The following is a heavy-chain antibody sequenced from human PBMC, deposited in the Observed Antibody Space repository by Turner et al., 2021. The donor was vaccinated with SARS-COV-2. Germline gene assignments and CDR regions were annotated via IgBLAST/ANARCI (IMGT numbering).Heavy chain of an antibody. J-gene: IGHJ6*02. CDR2: IYYSGST. CDR3: ARHPLNYDFWSCYYYYGMDV. V-gene: IGHV4-59*08. D-gene: IGHD3-3*01. CDR1: GRSISSYY. Sequence: QVQLQESGPGLVKPSETLSLTCTVSGRSISSYYWSWIRQPPGKGLEWIGYIYYSGSTNYNPSLKSRVTISVDTSKNQFSLKLSSVTAADTAVYYCARHPLNYDFWSCYYYYGMDVWCQVTTVTVSS.